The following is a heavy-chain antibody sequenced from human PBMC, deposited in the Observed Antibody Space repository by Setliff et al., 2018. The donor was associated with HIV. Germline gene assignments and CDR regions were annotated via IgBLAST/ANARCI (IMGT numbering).Heavy chain of an antibody. CDR1: GYTFTSYD. V-gene: IGHV1-8*02. D-gene: IGHD3-3*01. Sequence: ASVKVSCKASGYTFTSYDINWVRQATGQGLEWMGWMNPNSGNTGYAQKFQGRVTMTRNTSVSTAYMELSSLRSEDTAVYYCARIRTGYYDFWSGYYSEVEYFDYWGQGTLVTVSS. CDR3: ARIRTGYYDFWSGYYSEVEYFDY. CDR2: MNPNSGNT. J-gene: IGHJ4*02.